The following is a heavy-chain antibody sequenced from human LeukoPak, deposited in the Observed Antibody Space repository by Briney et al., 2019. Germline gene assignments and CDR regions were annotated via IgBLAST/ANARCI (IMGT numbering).Heavy chain of an antibody. Sequence: SETLSLTCTVSSGSISTSNYYWGWVRQPPGKALEWIGNIFYSGSTYYSPSLKSRVTISLDTSRNQFSLKLNSVTAADTAVYYWAKSNGYGLDIWGQGTMVTGSS. CDR1: SGSISTSNYY. V-gene: IGHV4-39*07. J-gene: IGHJ3*02. CDR2: IFYSGST. CDR3: AKSNGYGLDI. D-gene: IGHD3-22*01.